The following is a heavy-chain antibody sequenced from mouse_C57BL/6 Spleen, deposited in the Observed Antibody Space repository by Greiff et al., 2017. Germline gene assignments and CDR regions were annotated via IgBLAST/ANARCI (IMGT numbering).Heavy chain of an antibody. CDR3: AKKEGSSYYFDV. CDR1: GYSFTGYY. CDR2: INPSTGGT. Sequence: EVQLQLSGPELVKPGASVKISCKASGYSFTGYYMNWVKQSPEKSLEWIGEINPSTGGTTYNQKFKAKATLTVDKSSSTAYMQLKILTSEDSAVYYCAKKEGSSYYFDVWGTGTTVTVSS. J-gene: IGHJ1*03. V-gene: IGHV1-42*01. D-gene: IGHD1-1*01.